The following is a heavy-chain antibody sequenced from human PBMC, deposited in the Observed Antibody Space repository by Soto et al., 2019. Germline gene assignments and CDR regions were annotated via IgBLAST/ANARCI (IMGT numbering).Heavy chain of an antibody. CDR1: GTIFSSYT. CDR2: IIPILGET. Sequence: QVQLVQSGAEVKKPGSSVRVSCKASGTIFSSYTISWVRQAPGQGLEWMGRIIPILGETNSAQKFQGRVTLTVEKSTNTAYMELNSLRLEDTALYYCARGFGGRMDDWGQGTTVTVSS. J-gene: IGHJ6*02. D-gene: IGHD3-16*01. CDR3: ARGFGGRMDD. V-gene: IGHV1-69*08.